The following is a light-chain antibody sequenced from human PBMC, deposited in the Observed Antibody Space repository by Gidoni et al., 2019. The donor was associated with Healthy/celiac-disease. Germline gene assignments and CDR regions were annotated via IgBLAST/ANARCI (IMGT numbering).Light chain of an antibody. J-gene: IGKJ4*01. CDR3: QQRSNWPLT. Sequence: EIVLTQSPATLSLSPGESATLSCRPSQSVSSYLAWYQQKPGQAPRLLIYEASNRATGIPARFSGSGSGTDFTLTISSLEPEDFAVYYCQQRSNWPLTFGGGTKVEIK. CDR2: EAS. V-gene: IGKV3-11*01. CDR1: QSVSSY.